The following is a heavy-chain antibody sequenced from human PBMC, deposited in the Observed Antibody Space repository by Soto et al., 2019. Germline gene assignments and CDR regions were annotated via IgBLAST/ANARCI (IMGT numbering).Heavy chain of an antibody. D-gene: IGHD4-4*01. V-gene: IGHV4-34*01. CDR3: ARRGAVTSQLYYFDY. CDR1: GGSFSGYY. CDR2: INHSGST. Sequence: SETLSLTCAVYGGSFSGYYWSWIRQPPGKGLEWIGEINHSGSTNYNPSLKSRVTISVDTSKNQFSLKLSSVTAADTAVYYCARRGAVTSQLYYFDYWGQGTLVTVSS. J-gene: IGHJ4*02.